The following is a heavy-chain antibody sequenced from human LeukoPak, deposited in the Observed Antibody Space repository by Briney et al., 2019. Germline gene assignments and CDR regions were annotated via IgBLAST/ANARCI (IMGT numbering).Heavy chain of an antibody. CDR1: GGSFRTYP. CDR2: LSQFFRTT. CDR3: ATSGSGRSWDWFAP. V-gene: IGHV1-69*05. D-gene: IGHD3-10*01. J-gene: IGHJ5*02. Sequence: SVKVSCKASGGSFRTYPISWVRQAPGQGLEWMGGLSQFFRTTNNTQKFQGRLTISTDESSTTAYMELSDLRSDDTAIYYCATSGSGRSWDWFAPWGQGTPLTVSS.